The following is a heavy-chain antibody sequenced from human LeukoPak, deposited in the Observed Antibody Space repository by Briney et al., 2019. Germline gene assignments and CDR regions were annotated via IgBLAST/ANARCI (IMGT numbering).Heavy chain of an antibody. J-gene: IGHJ6*02. CDR3: ARPRRGSYSLENYGMDV. V-gene: IGHV4-34*01. Sequence: SETLPLTCAVYGGSFSGYYWSWIRQPPGKGLEWIGEINHSGSTNYNPSLKSRVTISVDTSKNQFSLKLSSVTAADTAVYYCARPRRGSYSLENYGMDVWGQGTTVTVSS. CDR1: GGSFSGYY. CDR2: INHSGST. D-gene: IGHD1-26*01.